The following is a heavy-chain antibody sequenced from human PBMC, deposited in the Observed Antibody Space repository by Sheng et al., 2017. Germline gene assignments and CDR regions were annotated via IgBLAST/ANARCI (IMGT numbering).Heavy chain of an antibody. Sequence: QVQLVESGGGVVQPGTSLRLSCAASGFTFSSYVMHWVRQAPGKGLEWVAVISYDGSNKYSADSVKGRFTISRDNSNNTLYLQMNSLRAEDTAVYYCTSNYYYMDVWGQGTTVTVSS. CDR2: ISYDGSNK. CDR3: TSNYYYMDV. J-gene: IGHJ6*03. V-gene: IGHV3-30*03. CDR1: GFTFSSYV.